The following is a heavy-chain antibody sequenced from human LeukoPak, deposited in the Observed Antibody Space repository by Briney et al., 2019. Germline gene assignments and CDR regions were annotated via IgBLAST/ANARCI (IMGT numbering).Heavy chain of an antibody. V-gene: IGHV1-2*02. J-gene: IGHJ4*02. CDR1: GFTFSSSV. D-gene: IGHD4-17*01. CDR2: INPNSGGT. CDR3: ARDRGNDDYAGDY. Sequence: ASVKVSCKASGFTFSSSVMHWVRQAPGQGLEWMGWINPNSGGTNCAQNFQGRVTMTRDTSISTAYMELSSLRSDDTAVYYCARDRGNDDYAGDYWGQGTLVTVST.